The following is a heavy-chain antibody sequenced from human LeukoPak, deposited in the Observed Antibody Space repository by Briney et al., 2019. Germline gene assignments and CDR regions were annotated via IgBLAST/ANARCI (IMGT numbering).Heavy chain of an antibody. J-gene: IGHJ4*02. CDR2: ISYDGSNK. D-gene: IGHD3-10*01. CDR3: ARDVLTYGSYFDY. CDR1: AFTFSSYA. V-gene: IGHV3-30-3*01. Sequence: PGRSLRLSCAASAFTFSSYAMHWVRQAPGKGLEWVAVISYDGSNKYYADSVKGRFTISRDNSKNTLYLQMNSLRPEDTAVYYCARDVLTYGSYFDYWGQGTLVTVSS.